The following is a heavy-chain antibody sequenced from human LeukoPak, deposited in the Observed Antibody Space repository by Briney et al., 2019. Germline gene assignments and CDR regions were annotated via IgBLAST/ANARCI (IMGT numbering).Heavy chain of an antibody. CDR2: ISDNGGST. CDR3: ARGVGYFDSTGYFMYYFDY. V-gene: IGHV3-64*01. J-gene: IGHJ4*02. Sequence: GGSLRLSCAASGFTFSGYAMHWVRQAPGKGLEYVSAISDNGGSTNYANSVKGRFTISRANSKNTVYPQMGSLRPEDMAVYYCARGVGYFDSTGYFMYYFDYWGQGALVTVSS. D-gene: IGHD3-22*01. CDR1: GFTFSGYA.